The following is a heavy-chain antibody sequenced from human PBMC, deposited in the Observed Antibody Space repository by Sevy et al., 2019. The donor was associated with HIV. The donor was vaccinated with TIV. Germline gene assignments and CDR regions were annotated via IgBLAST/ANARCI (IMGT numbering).Heavy chain of an antibody. V-gene: IGHV3-30-3*01. CDR1: GFTFSSYA. D-gene: IGHD3-22*01. J-gene: IGHJ4*02. CDR2: ISYAGSNK. CDR3: ARVVVIKRGGDH. Sequence: GGSLRLSCAASGFTFSSYAMHWVRQAPGKGLEWVAVISYAGSNKYYADSVKGRFTISRDNSKNTLYLQMNSLRAEDTAVYYCARVVVIKRGGDHWGQGTLVTVSS.